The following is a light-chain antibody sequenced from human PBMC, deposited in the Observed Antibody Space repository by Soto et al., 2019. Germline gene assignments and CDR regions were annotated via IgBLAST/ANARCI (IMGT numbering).Light chain of an antibody. CDR1: SSDVGTYNL. CDR3: CSYAGSSTYV. CDR2: EVS. J-gene: IGLJ1*01. V-gene: IGLV2-23*02. Sequence: QSVLTQPASVSGSPGQSITISCTGTSSDVGTYNLVSWYQQHPGKAPQLMLFEVSKRPSGFSNRFSGSKSGNTASLTISGLQVEDEADYYCCSYAGSSTYVFGTGTKVTVL.